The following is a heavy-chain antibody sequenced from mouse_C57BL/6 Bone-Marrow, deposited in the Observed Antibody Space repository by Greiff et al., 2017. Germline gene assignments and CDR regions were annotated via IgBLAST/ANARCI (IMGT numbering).Heavy chain of an antibody. V-gene: IGHV1-55*01. Sequence: QVQLQQSGAELVKPGASVKMSCKASGYTFTSYWITWVKQRPGQGLEWIGEIYPGSGSTNYNEKFKSKATLTVDTSSSTAYMQLSSLTSEDSAVYYCAREIRRCGYYFDYWGQGTTLTVSS. CDR1: GYTFTSYW. CDR3: AREIRRCGYYFDY. D-gene: IGHD1-1*01. J-gene: IGHJ2*01. CDR2: IYPGSGST.